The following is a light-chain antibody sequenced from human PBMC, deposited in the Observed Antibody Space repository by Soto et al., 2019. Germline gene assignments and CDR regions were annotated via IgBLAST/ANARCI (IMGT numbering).Light chain of an antibody. V-gene: IGKV2-24*01. CDR1: QSLVHSDGNTY. J-gene: IGKJ2*01. CDR3: KQATQSYT. CDR2: KIT. Sequence: VMTQTPLSSPVTLGQPASISCRSSQSLVHSDGNTYLSWLQQRPGQPPRLLIYKITNRFSGVPDRLGCSAAATYSTLEISRVEAEDVGVYYCKQATQSYTFGQGTKLEIK.